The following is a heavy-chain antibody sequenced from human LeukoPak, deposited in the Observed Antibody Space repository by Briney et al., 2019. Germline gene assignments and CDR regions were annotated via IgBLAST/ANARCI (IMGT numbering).Heavy chain of an antibody. CDR3: ARAPRPITIFGVVPHMDV. CDR1: GFTFSSYS. CDR2: ISSSSSYI. D-gene: IGHD3-3*01. V-gene: IGHV3-21*01. Sequence: GGSLRLSCAASGFTFSSYSMNWVRQAPGKGLEWVSSISSSSSYIYYADSVKGRFTISRDNAKNSLYLQMNSLRAEDTAVYYCARAPRPITIFGVVPHMDVWGKGTTVTVSS. J-gene: IGHJ6*03.